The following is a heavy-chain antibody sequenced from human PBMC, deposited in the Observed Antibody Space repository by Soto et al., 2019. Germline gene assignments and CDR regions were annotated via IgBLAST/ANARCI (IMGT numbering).Heavy chain of an antibody. CDR3: ARHQRDDASRKIDC. CDR2: INPADSDI. CDR1: GYSFTSNW. J-gene: IGHJ4*02. D-gene: IGHD3-16*01. Sequence: PGESLKISCQGSGYSFTSNWIGWVRQMPGKGLEWMGIINPADSDIKYSPSFQGRVTISADKSIGTAYLQWSSLKASDTAMYYCARHQRDDASRKIDCWGQGTLVTVSS. V-gene: IGHV5-51*01.